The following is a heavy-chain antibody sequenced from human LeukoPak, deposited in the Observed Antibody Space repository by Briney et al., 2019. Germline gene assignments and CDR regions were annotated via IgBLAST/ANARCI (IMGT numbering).Heavy chain of an antibody. D-gene: IGHD6-19*01. V-gene: IGHV4-34*01. CDR2: IYYSGST. J-gene: IGHJ4*02. CDR1: GGSFSGYY. CDR3: ARWVSSGWYYFDY. Sequence: SETLSLTCAVYGGSFSGYYWSWIRQPPGKGLEWIGSIYYSGSTYYNPSLKSRVTISVDTSKNQFSLKLSSVTAADTAVYYCARWVSSGWYYFDYWGQGTLVTVSS.